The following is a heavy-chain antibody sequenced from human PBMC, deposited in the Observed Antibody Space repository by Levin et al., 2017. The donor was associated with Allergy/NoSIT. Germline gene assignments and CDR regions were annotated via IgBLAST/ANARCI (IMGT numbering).Heavy chain of an antibody. J-gene: IGHJ3*02. CDR1: GFTFSRYA. Sequence: PPGGSLRLSCAASGFTFSRYAMSWVRQAPGKGLQWVSGISGSGGGTYYADSVKGRFAFSRDNSKNTLYLQMNGLRAEDTAVYYCAKDTELLLMGIFDMWGQGTKVTVSS. D-gene: IGHD1-14*01. CDR3: AKDTELLLMGIFDM. CDR2: ISGSGGGT. V-gene: IGHV3-23*01.